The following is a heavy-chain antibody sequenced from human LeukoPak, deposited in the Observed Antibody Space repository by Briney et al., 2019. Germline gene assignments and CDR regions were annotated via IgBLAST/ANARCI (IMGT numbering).Heavy chain of an antibody. CDR2: IIPIFGTA. V-gene: IGHV1-69*13. D-gene: IGHD1-26*01. CDR1: GGTFSSYA. J-gene: IGHJ4*02. CDR3: ARGRAGATFDTEDFDY. Sequence: SVKVSCKASGGTFSSYAISWVRQAPGQGLEWMGGIIPIFGTANYAQKFQGRVTITADESTSTAYMELSSLRSEDTAVYYCARGRAGATFDTEDFDYWGQGTLVTVSS.